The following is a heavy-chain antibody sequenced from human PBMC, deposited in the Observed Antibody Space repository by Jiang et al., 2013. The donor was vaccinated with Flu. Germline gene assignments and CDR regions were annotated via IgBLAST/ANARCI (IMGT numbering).Heavy chain of an antibody. D-gene: IGHD2-21*01. CDR1: GFSLSTSGVG. V-gene: IGHV2-5*02. J-gene: IGHJ4*02. Sequence: KPTQTLTLTCTFSGFSLSTSGVGVGWIRQPPGKALEWLALIYWDDDKRYSPSLKSRLTITKDTSKNQVVLTMTNMDPVDTATYYCAHSGRWIYGGIALPDYWGQGTLVTVSS. CDR3: AHSGRWIYGGIALPDY. CDR2: IYWDDDK.